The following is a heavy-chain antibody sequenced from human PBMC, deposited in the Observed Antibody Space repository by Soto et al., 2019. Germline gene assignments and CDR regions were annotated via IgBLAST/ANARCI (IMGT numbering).Heavy chain of an antibody. Sequence: QVQLVESGGGVVQPGRSLRLSCAASGFTFSSYAMHWVRQAPGQGLEWVAVISYDGSNKYYADSVKGRFTISRDNSKNTLYLQMNSLRAEDTAVYYCARERIALAGTVTGYWGQGTLVTVSS. J-gene: IGHJ4*02. CDR3: ARERIALAGTVTGY. V-gene: IGHV3-30-3*01. D-gene: IGHD6-19*01. CDR1: GFTFSSYA. CDR2: ISYDGSNK.